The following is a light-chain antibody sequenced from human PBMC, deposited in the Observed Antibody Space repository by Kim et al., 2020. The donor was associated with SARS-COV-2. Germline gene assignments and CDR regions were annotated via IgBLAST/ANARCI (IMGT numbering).Light chain of an antibody. CDR3: QQYGSSRT. J-gene: IGKJ1*01. V-gene: IGKV3-20*01. CDR2: GAS. Sequence: LSPGERDTLSCRASQSVSSSYLAWYQQKPGQAPRLLIYGASSRATGIPDRFSGSGSGTDFTLTISRLETEDFAVYYCQQYGSSRTFGQGTKVDIK. CDR1: QSVSSSY.